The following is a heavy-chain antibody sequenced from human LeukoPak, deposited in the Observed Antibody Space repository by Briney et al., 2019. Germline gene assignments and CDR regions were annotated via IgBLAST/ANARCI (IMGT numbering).Heavy chain of an antibody. J-gene: IGHJ4*02. CDR3: AKDQDYYGLGSYPTY. Sequence: PGGSLRLSCAASGFTFSRYVMTRVRQAPGKGLEWVSEISGSGTKTYYADSVKGRFTISRDNSRNTLNLQMNSLRAEDTAVYFCAKDQDYYGLGSYPTYWGQGTLVTVSS. D-gene: IGHD3-10*01. CDR2: ISGSGTKT. V-gene: IGHV3-23*01. CDR1: GFTFSRYV.